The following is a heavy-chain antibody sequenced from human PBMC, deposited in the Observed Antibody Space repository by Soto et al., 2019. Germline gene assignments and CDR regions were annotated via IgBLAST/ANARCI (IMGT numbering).Heavy chain of an antibody. CDR3: VTYSNGPPGYFDY. Sequence: SETLSLTCVVSGYSISTNKWGGWIRQPPGKGLEWIGYIYYSGSTYYNPSLKSRVTMSVDTSKDQLSLKLSSVTAVDTAVYYYVTYSNGPPGYFDYWGQGTLVTVSS. V-gene: IGHV4-28*01. CDR1: GYSISTNKW. J-gene: IGHJ4*02. D-gene: IGHD6-19*01. CDR2: IYYSGST.